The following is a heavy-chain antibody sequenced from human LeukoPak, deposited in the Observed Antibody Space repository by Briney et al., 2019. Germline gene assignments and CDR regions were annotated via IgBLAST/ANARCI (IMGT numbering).Heavy chain of an antibody. D-gene: IGHD3-3*01. CDR1: GFTFSSYA. Sequence: PGGSPRLSCAASGFTFSSYAMHWVRQAPGKGLEWVAVISYDGSNKYYADSVKGRFTISRDNSKNTLYLQMNSLRAEDTAVCYCAKELAHKSITIFGVVIIGNAFDIWGQGTMVTVSS. V-gene: IGHV3-30-3*01. J-gene: IGHJ3*02. CDR2: ISYDGSNK. CDR3: AKELAHKSITIFGVVIIGNAFDI.